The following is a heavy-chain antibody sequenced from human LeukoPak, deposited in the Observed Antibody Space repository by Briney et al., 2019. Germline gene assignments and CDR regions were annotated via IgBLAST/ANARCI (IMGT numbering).Heavy chain of an antibody. D-gene: IGHD3-22*01. CDR2: FIPIFGSP. Sequence: SVKASCKASVPTFTSYAIIWVRQSPGQGLEWMGGFIPIFGSPTYAQNFQGGVTFTTDESTYTAYMELSNLRSDDTAVFYCAGFFYDSSGAAFDIWGQGTMVTVSS. CDR3: AGFFYDSSGAAFDI. CDR1: VPTFTSYA. V-gene: IGHV1-69*05. J-gene: IGHJ3*02.